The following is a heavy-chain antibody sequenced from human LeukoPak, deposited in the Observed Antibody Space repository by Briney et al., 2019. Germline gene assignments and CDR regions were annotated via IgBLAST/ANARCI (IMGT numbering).Heavy chain of an antibody. J-gene: IGHJ4*02. CDR1: GGSFSGYY. CDR2: INHSGST. V-gene: IGHV4-34*01. CDR3: ARGPGGRGSY. Sequence: SETLSLTCAVYGGSFSGYYWSWIRQPPGKGLEWIGEINHSGSTNYNPSLKSRVTISVDTSKNQFSLKLSSVTAADTAVYYCARGPGGRGSYWGQGTLVTVSS.